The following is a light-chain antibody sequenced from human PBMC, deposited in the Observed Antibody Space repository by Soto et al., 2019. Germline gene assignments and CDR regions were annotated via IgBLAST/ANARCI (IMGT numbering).Light chain of an antibody. J-gene: IGKJ1*01. V-gene: IGKV1-5*01. Sequence: DIQMTQSPSTLSASVGDRVTITCRASQRVDYWLDWYQQKSGKDHKLLIYDASTLVSGVPSRFRGCGTWTEFTLTICSLQADDFANYYCQPYNSCWTFVQGTKVEIK. CDR1: QRVDYW. CDR2: DAS. CDR3: QPYNSCWT.